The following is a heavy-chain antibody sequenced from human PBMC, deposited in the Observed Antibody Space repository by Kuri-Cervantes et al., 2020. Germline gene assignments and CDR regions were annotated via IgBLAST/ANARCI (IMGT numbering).Heavy chain of an antibody. Sequence: GSLRLSCAVYGGSFSGYYWSWIRQPPGKGLEWIGEINHSGSTNYNPSLKSRVTISVDTSKNQFFLKLSSVTAADTAVYYCARSEGSTYFDWLLYGLDYWGQGTLVTVSS. CDR2: INHSGST. V-gene: IGHV4-34*01. CDR1: GGSFSGYY. D-gene: IGHD3-9*01. J-gene: IGHJ4*02. CDR3: ARSEGSTYFDWLLYGLDY.